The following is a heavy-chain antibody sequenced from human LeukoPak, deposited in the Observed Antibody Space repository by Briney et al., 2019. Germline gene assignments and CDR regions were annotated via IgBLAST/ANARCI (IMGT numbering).Heavy chain of an antibody. V-gene: IGHV4-30-2*01. J-gene: IGHJ6*02. CDR3: ARSRIAADYYYYGMDV. D-gene: IGHD6-13*01. CDR1: GFTFSSYA. Sequence: LRLSCAASGFTFSSYAMSWVRQAPGKGLEWIGYIYHSGSTYYNPSLKSRVTISVDRSKNQFSLKLSSVTAADTAVYYCARSRIAADYYYYGMDVWGQGTTVTVSS. CDR2: IYHSGST.